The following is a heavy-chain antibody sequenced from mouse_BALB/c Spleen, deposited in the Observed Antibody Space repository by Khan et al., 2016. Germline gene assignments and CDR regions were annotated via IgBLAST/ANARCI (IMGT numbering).Heavy chain of an antibody. J-gene: IGHJ4*01. D-gene: IGHD1-1*01. CDR3: ARSDYGSKDAMDY. Sequence: EVQLQESGPGLVKPSQSLSLTCTVTGYSITSDYAWNWIRQFPGNKLEWMGYISYSGSTSYNPSLKSRISITRDTSNNKFFLQLNSVTSEDTATYYCARSDYGSKDAMDYWGQGTSVTVSS. V-gene: IGHV3-2*02. CDR2: ISYSGST. CDR1: GYSITSDYA.